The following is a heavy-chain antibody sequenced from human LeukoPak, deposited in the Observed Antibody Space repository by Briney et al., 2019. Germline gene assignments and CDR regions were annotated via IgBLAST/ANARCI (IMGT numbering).Heavy chain of an antibody. CDR3: AGDLSSGYYCDY. J-gene: IGHJ4*02. V-gene: IGHV4-59*08. CDR1: GGSISSYY. Sequence: SETLSLTCTVSGGSISSYYWSWIRQPPGKGLEWIGYIYYSGSTNYNPSLKSRVTISVDTSKNQFSLKLSSVTAADTAVYYCAGDLSSGYYCDYWGQGTLVTVSS. CDR2: IYYSGST. D-gene: IGHD3-22*01.